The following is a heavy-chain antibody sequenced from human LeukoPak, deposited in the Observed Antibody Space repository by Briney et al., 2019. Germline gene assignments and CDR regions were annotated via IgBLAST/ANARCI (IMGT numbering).Heavy chain of an antibody. CDR1: GVTFSSYA. J-gene: IGHJ4*02. CDR2: IIGIGGST. CDR3: ATNGDYLGPDY. V-gene: IGHV3-23*01. D-gene: IGHD4-17*01. Sequence: GGSLRLSCAASGVTFSSYAMSWVRQAPGKGLEWVSAIIGIGGSTYYADTVKGRFTISRDNSKNTLYLQMNSLRAEDTAVYYCATNGDYLGPDYWGQGTLVTVSS.